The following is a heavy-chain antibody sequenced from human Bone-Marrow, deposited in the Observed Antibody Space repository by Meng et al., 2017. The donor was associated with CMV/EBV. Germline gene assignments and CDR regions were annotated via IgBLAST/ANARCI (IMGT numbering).Heavy chain of an antibody. CDR1: GFSLSTSGVG. CDR3: AQSPYYDILTGYYLSHFDY. J-gene: IGHJ4*02. D-gene: IGHD3-9*01. CDR2: IYWHDDK. Sequence: SGPTLVKPTQTLTLTCTFSGFSLSTSGVGVGWIRQPPGKALKWLALIYWHDDKRYSPSLKSRLTITKDPSKNQVVLTMTNMDPVDTATYYCAQSPYYDILTGYYLSHFDYWGQGTLVTVSS. V-gene: IGHV2-5*01.